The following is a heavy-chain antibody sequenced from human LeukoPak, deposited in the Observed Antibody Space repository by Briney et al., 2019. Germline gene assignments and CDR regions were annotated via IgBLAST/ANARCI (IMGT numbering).Heavy chain of an antibody. CDR3: ARLGGDTYYFGSASYPNWYFDL. D-gene: IGHD3-10*01. Sequence: PGESLKISCQASGYTFTSYWIGWVRQMPGKGLECMGIIYPDDSDTTYSPSFQGQVTISADKSFSTAYLRWSSLKASDTAIYYCARLGGDTYYFGSASYPNWYFDLWGRGTLVTVSS. CDR2: IYPDDSDT. V-gene: IGHV5-51*01. CDR1: GYTFTSYW. J-gene: IGHJ2*01.